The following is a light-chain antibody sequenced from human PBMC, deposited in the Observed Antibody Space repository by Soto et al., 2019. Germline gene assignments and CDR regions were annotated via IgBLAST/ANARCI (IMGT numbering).Light chain of an antibody. CDR1: SSNIGAGYD. J-gene: IGLJ2*01. CDR2: GNN. Sequence: QSVLTQPPSVSGAPGQRVTISCTGGSSNIGAGYDVHWYHQLPGTAPKLLIYGNNNRPSGVPDRFSGSKSGTSASLAITGLQAEDEADYYCQSYDSSLSGSVFGGGTQLTVL. V-gene: IGLV1-40*01. CDR3: QSYDSSLSGSV.